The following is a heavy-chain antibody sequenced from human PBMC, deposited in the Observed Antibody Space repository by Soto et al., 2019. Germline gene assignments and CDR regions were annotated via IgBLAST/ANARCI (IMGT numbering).Heavy chain of an antibody. V-gene: IGHV1-8*01. CDR2: MNPNTGNS. J-gene: IGHJ4*02. CDR1: GYTFTSYD. Sequence: ASVKVSCKASGYTFTSYDIYWVRQATGQGLEWMGWMNPNTGNSAYAQKFQGRVTVTSDTSINTVHMELNSLRSEDTAVYYCARRAETNGWNGFGAAKYYFHFSGQAPLVTVSS. CDR3: ARRAETNGWNGFGAAKYYFHF. D-gene: IGHD1-1*01.